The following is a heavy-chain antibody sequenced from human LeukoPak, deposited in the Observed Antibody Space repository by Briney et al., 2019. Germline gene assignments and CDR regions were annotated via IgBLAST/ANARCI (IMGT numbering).Heavy chain of an antibody. CDR2: INTNSGNP. J-gene: IGHJ4*02. Sequence: ASVKVSCKTSGYSFTTYAINWVRQAPGQGLEWMGWINTNSGNPTYAQGFTGRYVFSLDTSVSTAYLQIIGLKADDTAVYYCGRDPKLGIRGYTYGYIDYWGQGTLVTVSS. V-gene: IGHV7-4-1*02. CDR3: GRDPKLGIRGYTYGYIDY. CDR1: GYSFTTYA. D-gene: IGHD5-18*01.